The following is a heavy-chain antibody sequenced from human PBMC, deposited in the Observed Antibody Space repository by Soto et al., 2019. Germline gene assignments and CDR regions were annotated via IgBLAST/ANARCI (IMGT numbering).Heavy chain of an antibody. J-gene: IGHJ4*02. Sequence: GGSLRLSCVASGFTLTNYNMNWVRQAPGKGLEWVSFISSSNSDIYYADSVKGRFTISIDNAKNSLYLQMNSLRAEYTAIYYCARDNVRGSSTSYFFDYWGQGTLVTVSS. CDR3: ARDNVRGSSTSYFFDY. V-gene: IGHV3-21*01. CDR2: ISSSNSDI. CDR1: GFTLTNYN. D-gene: IGHD3-10*02.